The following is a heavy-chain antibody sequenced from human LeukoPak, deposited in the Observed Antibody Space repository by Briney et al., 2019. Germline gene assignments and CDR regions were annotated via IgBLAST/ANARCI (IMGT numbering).Heavy chain of an antibody. Sequence: GGSLRLSCAASGFTFSSYAMSWVRQAPGKGLEWVSAISGSGDNTHYADSVKGRFTISRDNSKSTLYLQMNSLRAEDTAVYYCAKEGAASSGWYGDAFDIWGQGTMVTVSS. D-gene: IGHD6-19*01. CDR2: ISGSGDNT. J-gene: IGHJ3*02. CDR3: AKEGAASSGWYGDAFDI. V-gene: IGHV3-23*01. CDR1: GFTFSSYA.